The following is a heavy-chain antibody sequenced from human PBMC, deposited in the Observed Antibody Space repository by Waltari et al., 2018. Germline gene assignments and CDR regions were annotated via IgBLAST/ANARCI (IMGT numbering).Heavy chain of an antibody. CDR2: INEDGNKK. CDR1: GFIADGW. J-gene: IGHJ4*02. CDR3: VSEYISGY. V-gene: IGHV3-7*01. D-gene: IGHD6-19*01. Sequence: EAQLVESGGGVVQPGGSLRLSWAASGFIADGWRDWVRQAQGKGLEWVASINEDGNKKDYVDSVKGRFTISRDNAKKSLYLQMNSLRVEDTAIYYCVSEYISGYWGQGTLVTVSS.